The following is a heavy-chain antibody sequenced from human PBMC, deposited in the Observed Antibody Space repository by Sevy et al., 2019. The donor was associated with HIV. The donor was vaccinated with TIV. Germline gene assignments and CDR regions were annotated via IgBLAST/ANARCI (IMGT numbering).Heavy chain of an antibody. D-gene: IGHD3-22*01. CDR1: GYTFTGYY. CDR2: INPNSGGT. CDR3: ARDLSYDSSGYYPDY. Sequence: ASVKVSCKASGYTFTGYYMHWVRQAPGQGLEWMGWINPNSGGTNYAQKFQGRVTMTRDTSISTAYMERSRLRSDDTAVYYCARDLSYDSSGYYPDYWGQGTLVTVSS. J-gene: IGHJ4*02. V-gene: IGHV1-2*02.